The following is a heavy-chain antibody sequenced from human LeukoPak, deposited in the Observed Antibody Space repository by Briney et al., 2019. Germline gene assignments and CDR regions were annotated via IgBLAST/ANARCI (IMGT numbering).Heavy chain of an antibody. D-gene: IGHD2-8*02. CDR1: GFTFSTFA. V-gene: IGHV3-23*01. CDR2: IFPSGGEI. J-gene: IGHJ4*02. Sequence: GGSLRLSCVASGFTFSTFAMIWVRQPPGKGLEWVSSIFPSGGEIHYAHSVRGRFTISRDNSKSTLSLQMNSLRVEDTAIYYCATYRQVLLPFESWGQGTPVTVSS. CDR3: ATYRQVLLPFES.